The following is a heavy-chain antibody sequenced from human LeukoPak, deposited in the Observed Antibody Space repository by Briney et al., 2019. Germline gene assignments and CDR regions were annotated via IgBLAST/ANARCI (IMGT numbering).Heavy chain of an antibody. V-gene: IGHV4-61*01. CDR3: ARWVVTAIRRYFDY. J-gene: IGHJ4*02. D-gene: IGHD2-21*02. CDR1: GGSVSSGSYY. CDR2: IYYSGST. Sequence: SETLSLTCTVSGGSVSSGSYYWSWIRQPPGKGLEWIGYIYYSGSTNYNPSLKSRVTISVDTSKNQFSLKLSSVTAADTAVYYCARWVVTAIRRYFDYRGQGTLVTVSS.